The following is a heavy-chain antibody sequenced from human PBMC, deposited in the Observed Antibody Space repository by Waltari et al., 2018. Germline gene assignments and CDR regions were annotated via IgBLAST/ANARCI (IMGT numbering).Heavy chain of an antibody. CDR3: TTEWWVDGSGTND. CDR1: GFTFSDAW. V-gene: IGHV3-15*01. D-gene: IGHD3-10*01. Sequence: EVRLVESGGGLIKPGGSRRLSCAASGFTFSDAWLNWVRQATGKGLAWVGRIRSKKDGGTIEYAEPVNGRSTISRDDSRNTLYLQINNLKIEDAAVYYSTTEWWVDGSGTNDWGLGTLVTVSS. CDR2: IRSKKDGGTI. J-gene: IGHJ4*02.